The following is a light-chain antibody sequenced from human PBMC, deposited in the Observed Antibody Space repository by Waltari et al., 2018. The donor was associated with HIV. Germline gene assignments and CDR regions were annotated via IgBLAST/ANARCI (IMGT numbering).Light chain of an antibody. Sequence: VVLTQSPGALSLSPGETATLSCRASQSLSRLAGYQHKPGQAPRLVIYDTSIRATGIPDRFSGDGSRTDFTLTISRLEPEDFAVYYCQQYNSSPLTFGGGTKVEIK. CDR3: QQYNSSPLT. J-gene: IGKJ4*01. CDR1: QSLSR. CDR2: DTS. V-gene: IGKV3-20*01.